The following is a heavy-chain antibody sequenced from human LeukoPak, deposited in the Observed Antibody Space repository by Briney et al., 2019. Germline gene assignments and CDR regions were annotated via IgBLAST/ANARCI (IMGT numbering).Heavy chain of an antibody. D-gene: IGHD3-10*01. V-gene: IGHV3-33*06. CDR1: GFTFSSYG. CDR3: AKDHYGSGSYIDY. J-gene: IGHJ4*02. CDR2: IWYDGSNK. Sequence: GGSLRLSCAASGFTFSSYGMHWFRQAPGKGLEWVAVIWYDGSNKYYADSVKGRFTISRDNSKNTLYLQMNSLRAEDTAVYYCAKDHYGSGSYIDYWGQGTLVTVSS.